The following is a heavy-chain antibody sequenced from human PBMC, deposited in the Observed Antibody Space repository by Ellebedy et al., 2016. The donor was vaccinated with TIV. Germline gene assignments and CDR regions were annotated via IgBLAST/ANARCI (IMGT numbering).Heavy chain of an antibody. J-gene: IGHJ4*02. V-gene: IGHV3-23*01. CDR1: GFTFSSYA. D-gene: IGHD3-3*01. CDR3: ANRAQDFGVVIHFDY. Sequence: GESPKISCAASGFTFSSYAMSWVRQAPGKGLEWVSAISGSGGSTYYADSVKGRFTISRDNSKNTLYLQMNSLRAEDTAVYYCANRAQDFGVVIHFDYWGQGTLVTVSS. CDR2: ISGSGGST.